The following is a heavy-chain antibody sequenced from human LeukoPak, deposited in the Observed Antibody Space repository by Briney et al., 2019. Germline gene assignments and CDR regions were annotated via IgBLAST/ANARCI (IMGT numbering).Heavy chain of an antibody. CDR3: AKGKGAMNSALDY. V-gene: IGHV3-30*02. D-gene: IGHD3-10*01. CDR1: GFTFSSYG. Sequence: PGGSLRLSCAASGFTFSSYGMHWVRQAPGKGLEWVAFISYDENVKYYPDSVRGRFTISRDNSKNTLYFQMNSLKPEDTAVYYCAKGKGAMNSALDYWGRGTLVTASS. J-gene: IGHJ4*02. CDR2: ISYDENVK.